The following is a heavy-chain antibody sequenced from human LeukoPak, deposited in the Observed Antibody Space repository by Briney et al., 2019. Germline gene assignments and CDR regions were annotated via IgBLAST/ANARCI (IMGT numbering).Heavy chain of an antibody. CDR1: GFPFSSYA. CDR3: ARAPHSYRDY. Sequence: PGGSLRLSCAASGFPFSSYAMSWVRQAPGKGLEWVSAISSTGGSTYYADSVKGRFTISRDNSKNTLYLQMNSLRAEDTAVYYCARAPHSYRDYWGQGTLVTVSS. J-gene: IGHJ4*02. D-gene: IGHD5-18*01. V-gene: IGHV3-23*01. CDR2: ISSTGGST.